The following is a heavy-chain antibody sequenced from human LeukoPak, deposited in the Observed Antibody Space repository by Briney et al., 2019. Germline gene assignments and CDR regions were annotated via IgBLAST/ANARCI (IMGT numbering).Heavy chain of an antibody. Sequence: SETLSLTCAVYGGSFSGYYWSWIRQPPGKGLEWIGGINHSGSTNYNPSLKSRVTISVDTSKNQFSLKLSSVTAADTAVYYCVRHSPLVAATVAFDFWGQGTMITVSS. D-gene: IGHD2-15*01. CDR2: INHSGST. V-gene: IGHV4-34*01. CDR3: VRHSPLVAATVAFDF. CDR1: GGSFSGYY. J-gene: IGHJ3*01.